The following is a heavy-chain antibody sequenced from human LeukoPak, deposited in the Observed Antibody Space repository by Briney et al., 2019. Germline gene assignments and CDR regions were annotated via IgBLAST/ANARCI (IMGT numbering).Heavy chain of an antibody. V-gene: IGHV4-39*01. CDR3: ARPIRSRDNNWFDP. D-gene: IGHD3-10*01. CDR1: GGSFSSTSYY. J-gene: IGHJ5*02. Sequence: PSETLSLTCTVSGGSFSSTSYYWGWIRQPPGKGLEWIANIYHTGATYYNPSLKSRVTISVDTSANQFSLKVNSVTAADTAVYYCARPIRSRDNNWFDPWGQGALVTVSS. CDR2: IYHTGAT.